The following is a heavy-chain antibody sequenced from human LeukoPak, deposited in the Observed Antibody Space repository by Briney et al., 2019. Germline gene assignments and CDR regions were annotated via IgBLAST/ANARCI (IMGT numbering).Heavy chain of an antibody. CDR3: GRDRPSGYYDY. D-gene: IGHD3-22*01. CDR1: SYSIRSDYY. J-gene: IGHJ4*02. Sequence: SETLSLTCTVSSYSIRSDYYWGWIRQTPGKGQEWIASINHSGITYYNPSLKSRVTISVDMSKNQFSLKLTSVTAADTAVYYCGRDRPSGYYDYWGQGILVTVSS. CDR2: INHSGIT. V-gene: IGHV4-38-2*02.